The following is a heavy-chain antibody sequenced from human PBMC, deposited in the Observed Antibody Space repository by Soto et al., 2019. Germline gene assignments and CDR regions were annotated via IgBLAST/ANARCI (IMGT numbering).Heavy chain of an antibody. CDR2: ISGSGGTT. D-gene: IGHD3-10*01. V-gene: IGHV3-23*01. Sequence: EVQLLESGGGLVQPGGSLRLSCAASGFTFTTRAMSWVRQAPGKGLQWVSGISGSGGTTYYADCVKGRLTISRDNSKNMLYLQMNSLRDDDTAVYYCATGTQNFDYWGRGTRVTVSS. J-gene: IGHJ4*02. CDR1: GFTFTTRA. CDR3: ATGTQNFDY.